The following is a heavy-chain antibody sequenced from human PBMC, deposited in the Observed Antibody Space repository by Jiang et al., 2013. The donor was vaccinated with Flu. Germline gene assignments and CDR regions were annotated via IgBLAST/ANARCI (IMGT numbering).Heavy chain of an antibody. CDR3: ATSDYGGNPPFEEAIFDY. D-gene: IGHD4-23*01. CDR1: GYTFTSYY. V-gene: IGHV1-46*01. Sequence: KVSCKASGYTFTSYYMHWVRQAPGQGLEWMGIINPSGGSTSYAQKFQGRVTMTRDTSTSTVYMELSSLRSEDTAVYYCATSDYGGNPPFEEAIFDYWGQGTLVTVSS. CDR2: INPSGGST. J-gene: IGHJ4*02.